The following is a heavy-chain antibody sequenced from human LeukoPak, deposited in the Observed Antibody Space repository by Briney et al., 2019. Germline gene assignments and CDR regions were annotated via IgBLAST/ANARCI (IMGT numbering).Heavy chain of an antibody. CDR1: GYSFTDYA. J-gene: IGHJ5*02. V-gene: IGHV1-18*01. D-gene: IGHD3-3*01. Sequence: GASVKVSCKTSGYSFTDYAITWVRQVRGQGLQWVGWISASNGNTDYAQSFRGRATMTTDTSTSTAYLELTSLTSDDTAIYYCVRDKDFWSGYLSYNWFDPWGQGTLVTVSS. CDR2: ISASNGNT. CDR3: VRDKDFWSGYLSYNWFDP.